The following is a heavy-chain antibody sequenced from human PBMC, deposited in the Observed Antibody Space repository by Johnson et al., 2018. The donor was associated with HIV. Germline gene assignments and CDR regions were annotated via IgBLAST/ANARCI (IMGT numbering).Heavy chain of an antibody. CDR3: AKSPLGRLREGAFDI. CDR1: GFTFSTYA. D-gene: IGHD7-27*01. Sequence: VQLVESGGGVVQPGRSLRLSCAASGFTFSTYAMHWVRQAPGKGLEWLAVISYDGNNKFYADSVKGRFTIARDNSKNTLYLQMNSLRAEDTAVYYCAKSPLGRLREGAFDIWGQGTMVTVSS. J-gene: IGHJ3*02. V-gene: IGHV3-30-3*02. CDR2: ISYDGNNK.